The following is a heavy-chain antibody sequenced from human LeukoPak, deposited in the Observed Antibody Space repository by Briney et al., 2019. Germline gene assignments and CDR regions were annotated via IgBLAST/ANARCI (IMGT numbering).Heavy chain of an antibody. J-gene: IGHJ4*02. CDR1: GGTFSSYA. V-gene: IGHV1-69*13. D-gene: IGHD3-10*01. Sequence: SVKVSCKASGGTFSSYAISWVRQAPGQGLEWMGGIIPIFGTANYAQKFQGRVTITADESTSTAYMELSSLRSEDTAVYYCARGRFGELLGYFDYWGQGTLVTVYS. CDR3: ARGRFGELLGYFDY. CDR2: IIPIFGTA.